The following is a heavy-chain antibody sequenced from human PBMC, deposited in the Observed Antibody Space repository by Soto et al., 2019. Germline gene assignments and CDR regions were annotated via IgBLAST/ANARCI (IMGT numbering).Heavy chain of an antibody. V-gene: IGHV3-33*01. J-gene: IGHJ6*02. CDR2: IWYDGSNK. Sequence: TGGSLRLSCAASGFTFSSYGMHWVRQAPGKGLEWVAVIWYDGSNKYYADSVKGRFTISRDNSKNTLYLQMNSLRAEDTAVYYCAREYYDFWSGYYNGRSMDVWGQGTTVTVSS. D-gene: IGHD3-3*01. CDR3: AREYYDFWSGYYNGRSMDV. CDR1: GFTFSSYG.